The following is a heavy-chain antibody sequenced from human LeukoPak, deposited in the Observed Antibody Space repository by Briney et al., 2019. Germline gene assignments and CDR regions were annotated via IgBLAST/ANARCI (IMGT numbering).Heavy chain of an antibody. CDR3: ARLGIAVAGTVGYFDY. Sequence: GESLKISCKGSGYSFTSYWIGWVRQMPGKGLERMGIIYPGDSDTRYSPSFQGQVTISADKSISTAYLQWSSLKASDTAMYYCARLGIAVAGTVGYFDYWGQGTLVTVSS. D-gene: IGHD6-19*01. CDR2: IYPGDSDT. V-gene: IGHV5-51*01. CDR1: GYSFTSYW. J-gene: IGHJ4*02.